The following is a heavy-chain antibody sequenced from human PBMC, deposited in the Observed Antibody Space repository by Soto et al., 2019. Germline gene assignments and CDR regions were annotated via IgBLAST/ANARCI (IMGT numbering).Heavy chain of an antibody. Sequence: QVHLLQSGAEVQKPGASVKVSCKTSGYTFNDFGITWVRQAPGLGLEWLGWIYSKAGKMNFAPKFQNRVIMTTDTSTSTAFMELTSPTFDDSAIYFCARDIAFDIDYWGQGTLVSVS. D-gene: IGHD2-15*01. V-gene: IGHV1-18*01. J-gene: IGHJ4*02. CDR2: IYSKAGKM. CDR3: ARDIAFDIDY. CDR1: GYTFNDFG.